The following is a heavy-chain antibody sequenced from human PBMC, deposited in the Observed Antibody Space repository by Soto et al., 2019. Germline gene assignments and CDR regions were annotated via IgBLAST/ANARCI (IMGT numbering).Heavy chain of an antibody. CDR2: IWYDGSNK. CDR3: ARGGDEAVAYAFDI. CDR1: GFTFSSYG. V-gene: IGHV3-33*01. D-gene: IGHD6-19*01. J-gene: IGHJ3*02. Sequence: PGGSLRLSCAASGFTFSSYGMHWVRQAPGKGLEWVAVIWYDGSNKYYADSVKGRFTISRDNSKNTLYLQMNSLRAEDTAVYYSARGGDEAVAYAFDIWGQGTMVTVSS.